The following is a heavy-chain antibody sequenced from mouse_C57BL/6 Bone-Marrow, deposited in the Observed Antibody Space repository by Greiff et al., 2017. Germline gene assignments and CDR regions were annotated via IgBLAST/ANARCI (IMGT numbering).Heavy chain of an antibody. CDR1: GFSLTSYG. CDR3: AKKERDYFYAMDY. J-gene: IGHJ4*01. Sequence: VKLVESGPGLVQPSQSLSITCTVSGFSLTSYGVHWVRQSPGKGLEWLGVIWRGGSTDYNAAFMSRLSITKDNSKSQVFFKMNSLQADDTAIYYCAKKERDYFYAMDYWGQGTSVTVSS. CDR2: IWRGGST. V-gene: IGHV2-5*01. D-gene: IGHD1-1*01.